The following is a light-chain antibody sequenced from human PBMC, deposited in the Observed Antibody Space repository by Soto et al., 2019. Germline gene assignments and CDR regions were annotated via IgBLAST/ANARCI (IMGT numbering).Light chain of an antibody. CDR2: SHT. V-gene: IGLV1-44*01. CDR1: TSNPVRST. Sequence: QSVLTQTPSASWSPGQRVTISCSLSTSNPVRSTGGWVQQVPAAAPNLVINSHTNRPLGVPVRGVGSKSDTSASLAISGLQSEDEADYYCASWHDGVFVFGNVTKVTVL. CDR3: ASWHDGVFV. J-gene: IGLJ1*01.